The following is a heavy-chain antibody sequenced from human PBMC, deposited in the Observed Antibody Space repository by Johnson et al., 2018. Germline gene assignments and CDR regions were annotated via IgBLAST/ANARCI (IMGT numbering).Heavy chain of an antibody. CDR2: IKQDGSEK. D-gene: IGHD2-2*01. Sequence: EVQLLESGGGLVQPGGSLRLSCAAAGFTFSSYWMSWVRQAPGKGLEWVANIKQDGSEKYYVDSVKGRFTISRDNAKNSLYLQMNSLRAEDTAVYYCARFVVVPAAISDAFDIWGQGTMVTVSS. V-gene: IGHV3-7*01. CDR1: GFTFSSYW. J-gene: IGHJ3*02. CDR3: ARFVVVPAAISDAFDI.